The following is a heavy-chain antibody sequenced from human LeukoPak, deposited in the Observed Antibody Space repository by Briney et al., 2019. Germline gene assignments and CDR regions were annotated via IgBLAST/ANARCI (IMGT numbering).Heavy chain of an antibody. Sequence: GGSLRLSYSASGFTFSSYSMNWVRQAPGKGLEWVSSISSGSTYIYYADSVKGRFTLSRDNAKNSLYLQMNSLRAEDTAVYYCASSSGASWGYFDYWGQGTLVTVSS. J-gene: IGHJ4*02. V-gene: IGHV3-21*01. CDR1: GFTFSSYS. D-gene: IGHD2-15*01. CDR2: ISSGSTYI. CDR3: ASSSGASWGYFDY.